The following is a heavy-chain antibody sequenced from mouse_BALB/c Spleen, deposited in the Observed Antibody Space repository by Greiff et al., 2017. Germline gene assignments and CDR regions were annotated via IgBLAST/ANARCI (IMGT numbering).Heavy chain of an antibody. J-gene: IGHJ4*01. D-gene: IGHD2-2*01. CDR3: ARSGDGYDGYYAMDY. Sequence: DVKLVESGGGLVQPGGSRKLSCAASGLTFSSFGMHWVRQAPEKGLEWVAYISSGSSTIYYADTVKGRFTISRDNPKNTLFLQMTSLRSEDTAMYYCARSGDGYDGYYAMDYWGQGTSVTVSS. CDR2: ISSGSSTI. CDR1: GLTFSSFG. V-gene: IGHV5-17*02.